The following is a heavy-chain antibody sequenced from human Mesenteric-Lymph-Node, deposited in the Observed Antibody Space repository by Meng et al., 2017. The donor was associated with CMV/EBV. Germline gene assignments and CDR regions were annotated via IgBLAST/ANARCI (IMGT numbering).Heavy chain of an antibody. CDR1: GGSISNYY. D-gene: IGHD3-22*01. CDR2: IHYSGST. J-gene: IGHJ4*02. V-gene: IGHV4-59*01. CDR3: ARGRYYDSGGYYYYFDY. Sequence: GSLRLSCTVSGGSISNYYWSWIRLPPGKGLEWIGYIHYSGSTDYNPSLKSRVTISVDTSKNQFSLKLSSVTAADTAVYYCARGRYYDSGGYYYYFDYWGQGALVTVSS.